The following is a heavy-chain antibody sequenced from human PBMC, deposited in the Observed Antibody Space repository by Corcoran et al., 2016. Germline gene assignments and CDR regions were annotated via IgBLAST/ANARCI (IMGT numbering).Heavy chain of an antibody. J-gene: IGHJ6*02. Sequence: QLQLQESGPGLVKPSETLSLTCTVSGGSISSSSYYWGWIRQPPGKGLEWIGSIYYSGSTYYNPSLKSRVTISVDTSKNQFSLKLSSVTAADTAVYYCARGGVPARYYGMDVWGQGTTVTVSS. CDR3: ARGGVPARYYGMDV. CDR2: IYYSGST. V-gene: IGHV4-39*07. CDR1: GGSISSSSYY. D-gene: IGHD2-2*01.